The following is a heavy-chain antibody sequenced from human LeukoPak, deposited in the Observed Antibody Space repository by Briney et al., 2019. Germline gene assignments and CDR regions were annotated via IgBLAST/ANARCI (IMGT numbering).Heavy chain of an antibody. D-gene: IGHD3-10*01. J-gene: IGHJ5*02. V-gene: IGHV1-2*02. CDR2: INPNSGGT. CDR3: ARDRSVRFGPNNWFDP. CDR1: GYTFTGYY. Sequence: GASVKVSCKASGYTFTGYYMHWVRQAPGQGLEWMGWINPNSGGTNYAQKFQGRVTMTRDTSISTAYMELSRLRSDDTAVYYCARDRSVRFGPNNWFDPWAREPWSPSPQ.